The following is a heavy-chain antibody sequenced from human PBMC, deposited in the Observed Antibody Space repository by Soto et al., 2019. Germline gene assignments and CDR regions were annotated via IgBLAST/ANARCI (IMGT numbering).Heavy chain of an antibody. J-gene: IGHJ4*02. CDR2: IYYSGST. V-gene: IGHV4-59*08. CDR3: ARHYCGGGGCYYFDY. CDR1: GGSISSYY. Sequence: QVQLQESGPGLVKSLETLSLTCTVSGGSISSYYWSWIRQPPGTGLEWIGYIYYSGSTNYNPSLKSPVTISVDTSKNQFSLKLTSVTAADTAVYYCARHYCGGGGCYYFDYWGQGTLVTVSS. D-gene: IGHD2-15*01.